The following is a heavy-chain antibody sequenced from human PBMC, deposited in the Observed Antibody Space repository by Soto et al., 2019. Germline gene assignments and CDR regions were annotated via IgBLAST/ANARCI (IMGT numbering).Heavy chain of an antibody. J-gene: IGHJ4*02. CDR3: ARLLTPAFGRDYFDY. Sequence: SETLSLTCSVSGGSISSGGYYWSWIRQHPGKGLEWIGYIYYSGSTYYNPSLKSRVTISVDTSKNQFALSLSSVTAADTAVYFCARLLTPAFGRDYFDYWGQGALVTVSS. D-gene: IGHD1-20*01. CDR1: GGSISSGGYY. V-gene: IGHV4-31*03. CDR2: IYYSGST.